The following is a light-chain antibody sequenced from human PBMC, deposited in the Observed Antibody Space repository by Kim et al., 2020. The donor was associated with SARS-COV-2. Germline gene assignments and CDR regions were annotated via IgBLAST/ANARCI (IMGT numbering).Light chain of an antibody. CDR2: STS. CDR1: QGISDY. CDR3: QKYDNVPHT. J-gene: IGKJ5*01. V-gene: IGKV1-27*01. Sequence: DIQMTQSPSSLSASVGDTVTITCRASQGISDYLAWYQQKPGKVPRLLIYSTSFLQSGVPSRFSGSGSGTDFTLTITSLQPEDIATYFCQKYDNVPHTFGHGTRLEIK.